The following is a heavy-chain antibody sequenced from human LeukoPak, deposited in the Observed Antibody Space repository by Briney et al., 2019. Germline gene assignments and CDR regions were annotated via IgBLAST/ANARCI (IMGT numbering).Heavy chain of an antibody. CDR3: ARVRGYRFDY. V-gene: IGHV4-30-2*01. CDR2: IYHSGST. D-gene: IGHD5-12*01. J-gene: IGHJ4*02. Sequence: VWIRYIYHSGSTYYTPSLKSRVTISVDRSKNQFSLKLSSVTAADTAVYYCARVRGYRFDYWGQGTLVTVSS.